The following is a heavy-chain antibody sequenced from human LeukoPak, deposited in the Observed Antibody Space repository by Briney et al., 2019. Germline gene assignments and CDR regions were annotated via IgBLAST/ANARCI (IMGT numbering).Heavy chain of an antibody. J-gene: IGHJ6*03. CDR2: IYYSGST. Sequence: KSSETLSLTCAVYGGSISSYYWSWIRQPPGKGLEWIGYIYYSGSTNYNPSLKSRVTISVDTSKNQFSLKLSSVTAADTAVYYCARGLRVVRGLNYYYYYMDVWGKGTTVTVSS. D-gene: IGHD3-10*01. CDR3: ARGLRVVRGLNYYYYYMDV. V-gene: IGHV4-59*01. CDR1: GGSISSYY.